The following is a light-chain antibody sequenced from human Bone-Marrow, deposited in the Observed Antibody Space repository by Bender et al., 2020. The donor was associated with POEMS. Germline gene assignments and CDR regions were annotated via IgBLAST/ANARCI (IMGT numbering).Light chain of an antibody. V-gene: IGLV3-21*01. Sequence: SYVLTQPPSVSVAPGKTATITCGGDNIGGKTVHWYQQKPGQAPVLVIYDDNDRPSAIPERFSASNSGNTATLTISGVEADDEADYYCQAWDSNTYVFGTGTKVTVL. CDR2: DDN. CDR3: QAWDSNTYV. J-gene: IGLJ1*01. CDR1: NIGGKT.